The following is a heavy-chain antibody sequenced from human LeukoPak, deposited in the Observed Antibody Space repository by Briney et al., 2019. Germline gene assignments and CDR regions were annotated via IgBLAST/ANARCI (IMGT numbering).Heavy chain of an antibody. V-gene: IGHV3-53*01. CDR2: IYSGGST. J-gene: IGHJ4*02. CDR1: GFTVSSNY. Sequence: GGSLRLSCAASGFTVSSNYMSWVRQAPGKGLEWVSVIYSGGSTYYADSVKGRFTISRDNSKNTLYLQMNGLRAEDTAIYSCAKNRGDPYPLDWGQGTLVTVSS. CDR3: AKNRGDPYPLD. D-gene: IGHD4-17*01.